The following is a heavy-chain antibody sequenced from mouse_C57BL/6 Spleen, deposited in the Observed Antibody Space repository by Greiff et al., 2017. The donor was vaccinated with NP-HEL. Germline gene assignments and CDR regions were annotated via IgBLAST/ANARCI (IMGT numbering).Heavy chain of an antibody. Sequence: VQLQQSGPELVKPGASVKISCKASGYAFRSSWMNWVKQRPGKGLEWIGRIYPGDGDTNYNGKFKGKATLTADKSSSTAYMQLSSLTSEDSAVYFGAREGSSMRYYAMEYWGQGTSVTVSS. CDR2: IYPGDGDT. D-gene: IGHD2-4*01. CDR3: AREGSSMRYYAMEY. J-gene: IGHJ4*01. V-gene: IGHV1-82*01. CDR1: GYAFRSSW.